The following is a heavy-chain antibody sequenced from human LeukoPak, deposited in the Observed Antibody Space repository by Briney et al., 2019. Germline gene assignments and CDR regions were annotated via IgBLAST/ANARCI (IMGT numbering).Heavy chain of an antibody. CDR2: INNSGSS. J-gene: IGHJ2*01. D-gene: IGHD5-24*01. CDR1: GGSISSFH. CDR3: ARHEIWYFDL. Sequence: SETLSPTCTVSGGSISSFHWSWIRQPPGKGLEWIGYINNSGSSKQNPSLNSRVTISVDTSKNQFSLKLSSVTAADTAVYYCARHEIWYFDLWGRGTLVTVSS. V-gene: IGHV4-59*08.